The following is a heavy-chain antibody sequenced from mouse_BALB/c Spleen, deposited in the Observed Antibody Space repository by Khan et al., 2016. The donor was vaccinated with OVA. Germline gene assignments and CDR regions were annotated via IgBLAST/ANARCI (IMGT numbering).Heavy chain of an antibody. CDR3: ARIKKIVATYFDY. D-gene: IGHD1-1*01. V-gene: IGHV1S81*02. CDR2: TNPTNGRT. J-gene: IGHJ2*01. Sequence: VQLQQSGAELVKAGASVKMSCKASGYTFTSYWMHWVKQRLGQGLEWFAETNPTNGRTYYNEQFKSKATMTVDKSSSTAYMLLSGRTFEDSAVYYCARIKKIVATYFDYWGQGTTLTVSS. CDR1: GYTFTSYW.